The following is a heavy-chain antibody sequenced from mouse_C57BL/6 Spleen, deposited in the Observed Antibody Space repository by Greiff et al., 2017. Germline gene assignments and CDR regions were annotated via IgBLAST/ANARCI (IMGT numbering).Heavy chain of an antibody. CDR3: ARGRDAMDY. V-gene: IGHV1-61*01. CDR2: IYPSDSET. CDR1: GYTFTSYW. J-gene: IGHJ4*01. Sequence: VQLQQPGAELVRPGSSVKLSCKASGYTFTSYWMDWVKQRPGQGLEWIGNIYPSDSETHYNQKFKDKATLTVDKSSSTAYMQLSSLTSEDSAVYYCARGRDAMDYWGQGTSVTVSS.